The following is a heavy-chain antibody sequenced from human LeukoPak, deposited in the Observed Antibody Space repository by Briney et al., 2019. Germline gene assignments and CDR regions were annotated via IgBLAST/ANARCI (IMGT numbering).Heavy chain of an antibody. J-gene: IGHJ4*02. Sequence: PGGSLRLSCAASGFTISTSWVHLVRHAPGKGLVCVSRIKGDGTITTYADSVRGRFTISKDKATNTLYLQMYSLRAEATAVYYCARVVGSTMRAPFDFWGQGMLVTVSS. CDR3: ARVVGSTMRAPFDF. CDR1: GFTISTSW. CDR2: IKGDGTIT. D-gene: IGHD1-26*01. V-gene: IGHV3-74*03.